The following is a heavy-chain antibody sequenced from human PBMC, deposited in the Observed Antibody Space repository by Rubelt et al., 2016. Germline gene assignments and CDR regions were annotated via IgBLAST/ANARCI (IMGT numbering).Heavy chain of an antibody. Sequence: QVQLQQWGAGLLKPSETLSLTCAVYGGSFSGYYWSWIRQPPGKGLEWIGEINHSGSTNYNPSLKSRVTISVETTNNQFSLKLSSVTAADTAVYYCARHSHNCSSTSCGLNWFDPWGQGTLVTVSS. CDR3: ARHSHNCSSTSCGLNWFDP. CDR2: INHSGST. D-gene: IGHD2-2*01. V-gene: IGHV4-34*01. CDR1: GGSFSGYY. J-gene: IGHJ5*02.